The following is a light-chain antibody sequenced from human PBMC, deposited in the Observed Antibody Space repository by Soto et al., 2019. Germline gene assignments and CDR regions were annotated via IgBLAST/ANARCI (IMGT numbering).Light chain of an antibody. J-gene: IGKJ4*01. V-gene: IGKV1-39*01. Sequence: DIQMTQSPSSLSASVGDRVTITCRASQSISSYLNWYQQKPGKAPKLLIYAASSLQSGVPSRFSGSGSGADFSLTITSLQPEDSAIYYCQQSFSAPLTFGGGTKVDIK. CDR3: QQSFSAPLT. CDR2: AAS. CDR1: QSISSY.